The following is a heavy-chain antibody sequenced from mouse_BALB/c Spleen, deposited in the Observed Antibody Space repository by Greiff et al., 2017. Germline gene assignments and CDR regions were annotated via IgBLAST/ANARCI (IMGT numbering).Heavy chain of an antibody. J-gene: IGHJ3*01. Sequence: EVQLVESGGGLVKPGGSLKLSCAASGFTFSSYAMSWVRQTPEKRLEWVATISSGGSYTYYPDSVKGRFTISRDNAKNTLYLQMSSLRSEDTAMYYCARHDGYRPFAYWGQGTLVTVSA. D-gene: IGHD2-3*01. CDR3: ARHDGYRPFAY. CDR2: ISSGGSYT. CDR1: GFTFSSYA. V-gene: IGHV5-9-3*01.